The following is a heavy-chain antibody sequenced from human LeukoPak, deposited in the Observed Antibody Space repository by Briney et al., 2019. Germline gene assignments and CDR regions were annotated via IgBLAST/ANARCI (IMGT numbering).Heavy chain of an antibody. J-gene: IGHJ4*02. Sequence: SETLSLTCSVSGGSISSYYWSWIRQPPRKGLEWIGYIYYSGSTNYNPSLKSRVTISVDTSKNQFSLKLSSVTAADTAVYYCAAFKQWLVVLYYWGQGTLVTVSS. CDR1: GGSISSYY. CDR3: AAFKQWLVVLYY. V-gene: IGHV4-59*08. CDR2: IYYSGST. D-gene: IGHD6-19*01.